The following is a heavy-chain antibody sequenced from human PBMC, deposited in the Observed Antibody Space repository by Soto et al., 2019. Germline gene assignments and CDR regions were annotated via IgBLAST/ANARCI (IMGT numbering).Heavy chain of an antibody. V-gene: IGHV3-49*03. CDR2: IRSKAYGGTT. J-gene: IGHJ6*02. CDR1: GFTFGDYA. CDR3: TRGTAQGTHYYYYGMDV. Sequence: GGSLRLSCTASGFTFGDYAMSWFRQAPGKGLEWVGFIRSKAYGGTTEYAASVKGRFTISRDDSKSIAYLQMNSLKTEDTAVYYCTRGTAQGTHYYYYGMDVWGQGTTVTVSS. D-gene: IGHD1-1*01.